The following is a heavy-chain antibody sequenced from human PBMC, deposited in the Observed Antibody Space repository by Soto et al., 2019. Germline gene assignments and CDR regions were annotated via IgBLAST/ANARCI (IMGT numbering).Heavy chain of an antibody. V-gene: IGHV4-61*01. J-gene: IGHJ4*02. CDR2: IYYSGST. CDR3: ARGLDLHYFDY. CDR1: GGSVSSGSYY. Sequence: QVQLQASGPGLVKPSETLSLTCTVSGGSVSSGSYYWSWIRQPPGKGLEWIGYIYYSGSTNYNPSLKSRVTISVDTSKNQFSLKLSSVTAADTAVYYCARGLDLHYFDYWGQGTLVTFSS.